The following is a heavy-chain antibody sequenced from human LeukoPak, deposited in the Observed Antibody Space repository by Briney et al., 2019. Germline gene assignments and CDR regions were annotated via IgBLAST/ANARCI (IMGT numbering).Heavy chain of an antibody. CDR3: AKAELWFGSYYYGMDV. CDR2: INSDGSTT. J-gene: IGHJ6*02. CDR1: GFTFSTYW. D-gene: IGHD3-10*01. V-gene: IGHV3-74*01. Sequence: PGGSLRLSCAASGFTFSTYWMHWVRQAPGKGLVWVSRINSDGSTTSDADSVKGRFTISRDNAKNTLYLQMNSLRAEDTAVYYCAKAELWFGSYYYGMDVWGQGTTVTVSS.